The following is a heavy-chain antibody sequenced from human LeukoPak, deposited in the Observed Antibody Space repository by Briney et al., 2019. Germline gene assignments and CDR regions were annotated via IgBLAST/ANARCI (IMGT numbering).Heavy chain of an antibody. Sequence: SETLSLTCTVSGGSISSYYWSWIRQPPGKGLEWIGYIYYSGSTNYNPSLKSRVTISVDTSKNQFSLKLSSVTAADTAVYYCASLVAATPGNWFDPWGQGTLVTVSS. CDR2: IYYSGST. D-gene: IGHD2-15*01. CDR1: GGSISSYY. CDR3: ASLVAATPGNWFDP. V-gene: IGHV4-59*01. J-gene: IGHJ5*02.